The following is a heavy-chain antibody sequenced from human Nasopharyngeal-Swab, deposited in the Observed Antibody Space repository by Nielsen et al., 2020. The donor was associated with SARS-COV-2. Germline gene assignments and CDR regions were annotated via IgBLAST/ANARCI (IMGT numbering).Heavy chain of an antibody. CDR2: IKQDGREK. CDR1: GFTFSSYW. V-gene: IGHV3-7*03. Sequence: GGSLRLSCAASGFTFSSYWMSWVRQAPGKGLEWVANIKQDGREKYYVDSVKGRFTISRDNAKNSLYLQMNGLRAEDTAVYYCASDGGGSYYADYWGQGTLVTVSS. CDR3: ASDGGGSYYADY. J-gene: IGHJ4*02. D-gene: IGHD1-26*01.